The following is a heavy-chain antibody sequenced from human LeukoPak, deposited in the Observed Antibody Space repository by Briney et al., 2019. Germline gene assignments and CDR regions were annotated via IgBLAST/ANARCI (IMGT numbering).Heavy chain of an antibody. V-gene: IGHV1-2*02. D-gene: IGHD6-19*01. CDR3: ARVQISAAVAGRLTRAKQSYDY. CDR1: GYTFTGYY. J-gene: IGHJ4*02. CDR2: INPNSGGT. Sequence: GASVKVSCKASGYTFTGYYMHWVRQAPGQGLEWMGWINPNSGGTNYAQKFQGRVTMTRDTSISTAYMELSRLRSDDTAVYYCARVQISAAVAGRLTRAKQSYDYWGQGTLVTVSS.